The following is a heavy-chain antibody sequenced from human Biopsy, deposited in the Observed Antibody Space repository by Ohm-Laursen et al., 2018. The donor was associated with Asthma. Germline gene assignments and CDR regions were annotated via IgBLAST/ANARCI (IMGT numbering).Heavy chain of an antibody. Sequence: PPGTLSLTCSVYGGSTSSFYWSWIRQSPEKGLEWMGYVYWTGSTNYNPSLKSRITMSVDTSKNRMFLELTSVTAADTAIYYCVRAVRNEQWLAPYDYWGQGKPVTVSS. CDR3: VRAVRNEQWLAPYDY. CDR2: VYWTGST. V-gene: IGHV4-59*01. CDR1: GGSTSSFY. D-gene: IGHD6-19*01. J-gene: IGHJ4*02.